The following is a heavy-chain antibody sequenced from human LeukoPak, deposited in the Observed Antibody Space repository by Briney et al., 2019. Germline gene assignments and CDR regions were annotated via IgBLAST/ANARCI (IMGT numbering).Heavy chain of an antibody. J-gene: IGHJ4*02. Sequence: ASVKVSCKASGYTFTSYAMHWVRQAPGQRLEWMGWINAGNGNTKYSQKFQGRVTITRDTSASTAYMELSSLRSEDTAVYYCARGFSGYAFRYFDYWGQGTLVTVSS. CDR2: INAGNGNT. D-gene: IGHD5-12*01. CDR1: GYTFTSYA. CDR3: ARGFSGYAFRYFDY. V-gene: IGHV1-3*01.